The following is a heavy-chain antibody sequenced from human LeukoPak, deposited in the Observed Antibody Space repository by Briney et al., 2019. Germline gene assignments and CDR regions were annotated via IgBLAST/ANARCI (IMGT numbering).Heavy chain of an antibody. CDR2: ISDDGSNT. J-gene: IGHJ2*01. Sequence: GGSLRLSCAASGFTFSDYYMNWIRQAPGKGLEWVAVISDDGSNTFYADSVKGRFTISRDNSKNTLYLQLNSLRPEDTAVYYCAKDADTATIIYWYFDLWGRGTLVTVSS. CDR1: GFTFSDYY. CDR3: AKDADTATIIYWYFDL. D-gene: IGHD5-18*01. V-gene: IGHV3-30*18.